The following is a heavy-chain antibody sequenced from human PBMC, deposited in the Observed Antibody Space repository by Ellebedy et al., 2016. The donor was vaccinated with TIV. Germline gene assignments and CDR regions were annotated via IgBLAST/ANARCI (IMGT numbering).Heavy chain of an antibody. D-gene: IGHD6-6*01. V-gene: IGHV3-66*01. Sequence: PGGSLRLSCAASGFTVSNNYMRWVRQAPGKGLEWVSLIYSTGDTHYADFVKGRFTISRDNSKNTLYLQMNSLLVEDTAVYYCASDGGAARTAPPDYWGQGTLVTVSS. CDR1: GFTVSNNY. CDR2: IYSTGDT. CDR3: ASDGGAARTAPPDY. J-gene: IGHJ4*02.